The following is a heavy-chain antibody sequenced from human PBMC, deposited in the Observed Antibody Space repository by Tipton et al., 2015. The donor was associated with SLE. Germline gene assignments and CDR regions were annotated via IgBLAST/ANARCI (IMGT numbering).Heavy chain of an antibody. D-gene: IGHD3-16*01. CDR1: GDSISSSGYQ. V-gene: IGHV4-39*07. Sequence: GLVKPSETLSLTCTVFGDSISSSGYQWGWIRQPPGKGLEWIGRISYSENTYYNPSLRSRVTLLLDMSKNQFSLKVSSVTAADTAVYYCASRWRSPAGFDFWGQGTTVTVSS. CDR2: ISYSENT. J-gene: IGHJ3*01. CDR3: ASRWRSPAGFDF.